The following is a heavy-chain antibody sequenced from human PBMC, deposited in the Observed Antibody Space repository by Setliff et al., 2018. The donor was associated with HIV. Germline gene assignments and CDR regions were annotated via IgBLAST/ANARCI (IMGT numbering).Heavy chain of an antibody. D-gene: IGHD3-3*01. CDR2: FYYSWNT. CDR3: ASLFRLSGFWISFLPDY. V-gene: IGHV4-39*01. J-gene: IGHJ4*02. CDR1: GASIGRRSDC. Sequence: SETLSLTCTVSGASIGRRSDCWGWIRQPPGKGLEWIGSFYYSWNTYYNPSLKSRVTLSVDTPKNQFSLYLSSVTASDTAVYYCASLFRLSGFWISFLPDYWGQGILVTVSS.